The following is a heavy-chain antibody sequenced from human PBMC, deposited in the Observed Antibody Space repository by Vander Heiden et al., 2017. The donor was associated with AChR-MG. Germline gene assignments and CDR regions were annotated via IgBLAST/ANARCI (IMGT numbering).Heavy chain of an antibody. Sequence: QVQLVQSGAEVKKPGSSVKVSCKASGGTFSSYAISWVRQAPGQGLEWMGGIIPIFGTANYAQKFQGRVTITADESTSTAYMELSSLRSEDTAVYYCATGPPFGVVRGGGYYYGMDVWGQGTTVTVSS. CDR2: IIPIFGTA. CDR3: ATGPPFGVVRGGGYYYGMDV. J-gene: IGHJ6*02. V-gene: IGHV1-69*01. CDR1: GGTFSSYA. D-gene: IGHD3-3*01.